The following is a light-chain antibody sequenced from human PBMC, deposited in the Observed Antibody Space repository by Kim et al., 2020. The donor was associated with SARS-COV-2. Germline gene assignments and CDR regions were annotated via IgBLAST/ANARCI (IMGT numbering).Light chain of an antibody. CDR2: DNA. J-gene: IGLJ2*01. V-gene: IGLV1-40*01. CDR3: QSYDSSLTL. Sequence: RFTISCAVIRSAIGAGYDVHGYKQRPATAPGLLIFDNANRPSGVPDRFSGSKSGTSASLAITGLQPEDEGIYYCQSYDSSLTLFGGGTQLTVL. CDR1: RSAIGAGYD.